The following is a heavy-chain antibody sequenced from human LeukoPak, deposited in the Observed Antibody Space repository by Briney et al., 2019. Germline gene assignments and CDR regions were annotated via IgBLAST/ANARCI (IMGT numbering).Heavy chain of an antibody. D-gene: IGHD3-22*01. Sequence: SETLSLTCAVYGGSFSGYSWNWIRQPPVKGLEWIGEINHSGGTNYNPSLKSRVTISVDTSKKQFSLKLSSVTAADTAVYYCARDPTRNYYDSSGYPFDYWGQGTLVTVSS. CDR2: INHSGGT. V-gene: IGHV4-34*01. CDR1: GGSFSGYS. J-gene: IGHJ4*02. CDR3: ARDPTRNYYDSSGYPFDY.